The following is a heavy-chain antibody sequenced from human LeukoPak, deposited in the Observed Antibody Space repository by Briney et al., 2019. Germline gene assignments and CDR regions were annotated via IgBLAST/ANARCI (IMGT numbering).Heavy chain of an antibody. CDR3: ARDSSSEPGIAAAGAFDY. CDR2: ISVGSSYI. CDR1: GFTFTTYS. D-gene: IGHD6-13*01. Sequence: GGSLRLSCAASGFTFTTYSMNWVRQAPGKGLEWVSSISVGSSYIYYADSLKGRFTISRDDAKKSLYLQMNSLRAEDTAVYYCARDSSSEPGIAAAGAFDYWGQGTLVTVSS. J-gene: IGHJ4*02. V-gene: IGHV3-21*01.